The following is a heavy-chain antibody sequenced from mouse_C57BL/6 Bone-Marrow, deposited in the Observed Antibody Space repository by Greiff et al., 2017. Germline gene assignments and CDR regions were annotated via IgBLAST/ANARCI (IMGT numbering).Heavy chain of an antibody. CDR3: ARDRYDYLYAMDY. CDR1: GYSITSGYY. V-gene: IGHV3-6*01. CDR2: ISYDGSN. Sequence: EVQLVESGPGLVKPSQSLSLTCSVTGYSITSGYYWNWIRQSPGNKLEWMGYISYDGSNNYNPSLKNRISITRDTSKNQFFLKLNSVTTEDTATYYCARDRYDYLYAMDYWGQGTSVTVSS. J-gene: IGHJ4*01. D-gene: IGHD2-4*01.